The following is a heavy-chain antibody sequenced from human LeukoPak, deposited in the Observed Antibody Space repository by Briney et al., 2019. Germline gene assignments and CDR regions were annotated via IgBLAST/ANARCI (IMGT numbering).Heavy chain of an antibody. D-gene: IGHD2-15*01. CDR1: GGSIISSDYH. CDR2: ISYSGNT. J-gene: IGHJ3*02. V-gene: IGHV4-39*01. Sequence: SETLSLTCTVSGGSIISSDYHWGWVRQPPGKGLKWIGTISYSGNTDYNPSLRSRVTISVDTSNNQFSLRLGSVTAADTAVYHCARHCCSGPAKRVFDIWGQGTMVTVSS. CDR3: ARHCCSGPAKRVFDI.